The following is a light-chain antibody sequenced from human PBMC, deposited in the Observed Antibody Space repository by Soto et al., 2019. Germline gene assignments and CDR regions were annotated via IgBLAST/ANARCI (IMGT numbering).Light chain of an antibody. V-gene: IGKV3-20*01. J-gene: IGKJ1*01. CDR3: QHYGSSPPIT. CDR1: QSVSSY. CDR2: GAS. Sequence: EIVLTQSPATLSLSPGERATLSCRASQSVSSYLAWYQQKPGQAPRLLLYGASTRATGFSARFSGGGSGTDFTLTISRLEPEDFAVYYCQHYGSSPPITFGQGTKVDIK.